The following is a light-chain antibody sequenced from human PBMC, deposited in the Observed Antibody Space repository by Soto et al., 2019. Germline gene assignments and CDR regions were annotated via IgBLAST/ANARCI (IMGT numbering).Light chain of an antibody. V-gene: IGLV2-14*03. Sequence: QSALTQPASVSGSPGQSITISCTGTSSDVGGYDYVSWYQQHPAKAPKLMIYAVSNRPSGVSNRFSGSKSGNTASLTISGLQADDEADYYCSSYTSSSTLIFGGGTKVTVL. CDR2: AVS. CDR1: SSDVGGYDY. CDR3: SSYTSSSTLI. J-gene: IGLJ2*01.